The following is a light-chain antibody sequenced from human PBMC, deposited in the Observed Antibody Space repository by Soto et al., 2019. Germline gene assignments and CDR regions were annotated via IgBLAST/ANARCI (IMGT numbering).Light chain of an antibody. CDR1: QGVRNQ. V-gene: IGKV1-16*01. CDR2: DAS. CDR3: QQYDDHPFT. Sequence: DIQMTQSPFSLSASVGDRVTITCRASQGVRNQLGWFQQKPGKAPKSLIYDASSLQSGVQARFSGSGSGTDFTLTINSLQREDCATYYCQQYDDHPFTFGPGTKVDI. J-gene: IGKJ3*01.